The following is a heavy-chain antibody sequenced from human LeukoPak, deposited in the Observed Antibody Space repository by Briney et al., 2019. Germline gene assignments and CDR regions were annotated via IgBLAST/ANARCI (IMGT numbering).Heavy chain of an antibody. D-gene: IGHD1-26*01. CDR1: GFTFSSYS. CDR2: ISSSSSTI. V-gene: IGHV3-48*01. J-gene: IGHJ4*02. Sequence: GGSLRLSCAAFGFTFSSYSMNWVRQAPGKGLEWVSYISSSSSTIYYADSVKGRFPISRDNAKNSLYLQMNSLRAEDTAVYYCASREDGDYWGQGTLVTVSS. CDR3: ASREDGDY.